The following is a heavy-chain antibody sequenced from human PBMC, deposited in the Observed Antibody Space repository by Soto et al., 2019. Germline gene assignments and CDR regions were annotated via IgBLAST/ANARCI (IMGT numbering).Heavy chain of an antibody. CDR2: IYHSGST. CDR3: AAGGGLKRYY. J-gene: IGHJ4*02. D-gene: IGHD1-26*01. Sequence: QLQLQESGSGLVKPSQTLSLTCAVSGGSISSGGYSWSWIRHPPGNGLEWIGYIYHSGSTYYNPPLKSRVTISVDRSKNQFSLKLSSVTAADTAVYYCAAGGGLKRYYWGQGTLVTVSS. CDR1: GGSISSGGYS. V-gene: IGHV4-30-2*01.